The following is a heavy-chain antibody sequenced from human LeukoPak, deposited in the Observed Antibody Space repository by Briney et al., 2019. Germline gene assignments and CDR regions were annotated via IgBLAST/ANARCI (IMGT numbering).Heavy chain of an antibody. CDR2: IIPIFGTA. CDR1: VGTFSSYA. Sequence: RASVRVSCRASVGTFSSYAISWVRQAPGQGREWMGGIIPIFGTANYAQKFQGRVTITADESTSTAYMELGSLRSDDTAVYYCARARYCSGGSCSADFDYWGQGTLVTVSS. J-gene: IGHJ4*02. V-gene: IGHV1-69*13. D-gene: IGHD2-15*01. CDR3: ARARYCSGGSCSADFDY.